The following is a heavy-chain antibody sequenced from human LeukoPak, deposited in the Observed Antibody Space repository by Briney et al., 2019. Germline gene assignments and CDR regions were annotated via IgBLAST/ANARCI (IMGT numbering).Heavy chain of an antibody. CDR2: ISAYNGNT. CDR3: AREHSGYYERPFDY. Sequence: GGSVKVSCKASGYTFTSYGISWVRQAPGQGLEWMGWISAYNGNTNYAQKLQGRVTMTTDTSTSTAYMKLRSLRSDDTAVYYCAREHSGYYERPFDYWGQGTLVTVSS. CDR1: GYTFTSYG. V-gene: IGHV1-18*01. J-gene: IGHJ4*02. D-gene: IGHD3-22*01.